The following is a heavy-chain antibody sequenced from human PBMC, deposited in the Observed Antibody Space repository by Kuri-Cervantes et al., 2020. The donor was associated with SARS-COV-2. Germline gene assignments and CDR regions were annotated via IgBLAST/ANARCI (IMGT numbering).Heavy chain of an antibody. CDR2: IIPIFGTA. V-gene: IGHV1-69*13. CDR3: ARVDSTLVMSFDYYYFDC. CDR1: GGTFSSYA. D-gene: IGHD5-12*01. J-gene: IGHJ4*02. Sequence: SVKVSCKASGGTFSSYAISWVRQAPGQGLEWMGRIIPIFGTANYAQKFQGRVTITADESTSTAYMELSSLSSEDTAVYYCARVDSTLVMSFDYYYFDCWGQGTLVTVSS.